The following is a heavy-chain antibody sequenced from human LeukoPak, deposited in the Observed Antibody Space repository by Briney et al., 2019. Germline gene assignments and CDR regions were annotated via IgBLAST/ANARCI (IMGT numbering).Heavy chain of an antibody. D-gene: IGHD3-10*01. V-gene: IGHV3-21*01. CDR2: ISSSSSYI. Sequence: GGSLRLSCAASGFTFSSYSMNWVRQAPGKGLEWVSSISSSSSYIYYADSVKGRFTISRDNAKNSLYLQMNSLRAEDTAVYYCAREVRGVIIKPIDYWGQGTLVTVSS. CDR3: AREVRGVIIKPIDY. J-gene: IGHJ4*02. CDR1: GFTFSSYS.